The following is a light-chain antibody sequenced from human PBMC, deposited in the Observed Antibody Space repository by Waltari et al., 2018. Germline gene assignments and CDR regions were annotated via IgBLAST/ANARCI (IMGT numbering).Light chain of an antibody. CDR1: QSLLYTSNNKNY. CDR3: LQYLHTPRT. Sequence: DVVMTQSPDSLAVALVERAPINCKSSQSLLYTSNNKNYVAWYQQKPGQPPKILIYWASIRESGVPDRFSGSGSGTDFTLTISGLQAEDVASYFCLQYLHTPRTFGQGTKVEIK. V-gene: IGKV4-1*01. J-gene: IGKJ1*01. CDR2: WAS.